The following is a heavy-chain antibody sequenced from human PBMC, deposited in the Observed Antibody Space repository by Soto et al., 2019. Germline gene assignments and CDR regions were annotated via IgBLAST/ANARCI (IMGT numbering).Heavy chain of an antibody. CDR1: GGTFSSYT. Sequence: QVQLVQSGAEVKKPGSSVKVSCKASGGTFSSYTISWVRQAPGQGLEWMGRIIPILGIANYAQKFQSRVTITADKSTSTAYMELSSLRSEDTAVYYCARDRMVRGGNLRDVWGQGTTVTVSS. CDR2: IIPILGIA. V-gene: IGHV1-69*08. CDR3: ARDRMVRGGNLRDV. J-gene: IGHJ6*02. D-gene: IGHD3-10*01.